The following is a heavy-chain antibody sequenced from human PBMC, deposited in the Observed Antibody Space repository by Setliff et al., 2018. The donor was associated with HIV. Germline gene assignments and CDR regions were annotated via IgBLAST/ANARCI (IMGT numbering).Heavy chain of an antibody. J-gene: IGHJ4*02. V-gene: IGHV4-39*07. D-gene: IGHD6-13*01. Sequence: SETLSLTCTVSGGSISSGSHFWGWIRQPPGRGLEWIGSTYHSGNTYYNPSLKSRVTISVDTSKNQFSLRLSSVTAADTAVYYCAAASSWDPLLDYWGQGTLVTVSS. CDR1: GGSISSGSHF. CDR2: TYHSGNT. CDR3: AAASSWDPLLDY.